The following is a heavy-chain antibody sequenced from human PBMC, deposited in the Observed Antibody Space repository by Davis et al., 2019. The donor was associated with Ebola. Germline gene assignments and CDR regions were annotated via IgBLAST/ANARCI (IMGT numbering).Heavy chain of an antibody. D-gene: IGHD5-12*01. CDR3: ARRGYSALD. Sequence: PGGSLRLSCAASGFTFSSYWMSWVRQVPGQGLEWLANIRQDGIDKQYVDSVKGRFSISRDNAKNSLYLQMNSLRVEDTAFYYCARRGYSALDWGQGTLVTVSS. J-gene: IGHJ4*02. CDR1: GFTFSSYW. CDR2: IRQDGIDK. V-gene: IGHV3-7*03.